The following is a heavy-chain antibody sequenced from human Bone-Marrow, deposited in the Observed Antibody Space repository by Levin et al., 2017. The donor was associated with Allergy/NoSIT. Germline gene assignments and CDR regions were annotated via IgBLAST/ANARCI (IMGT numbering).Heavy chain of an antibody. D-gene: IGHD1-14*01. CDR2: ILHSGSV. CDR3: ARGGRHRLSRPEFYALDV. CDR1: GGSFGAAY. J-gene: IGHJ6*02. Sequence: PSETLSLTCVVYGGSFGAAYWTWIRQTPGKGMEWIGEILHSGSVNYNPSLKSRLTISVDAAKRQFSLKLTSVTAADTAVYFCARGGRHRLSRPEFYALDVWGQGTTVTVSS. V-gene: IGHV4-34*12.